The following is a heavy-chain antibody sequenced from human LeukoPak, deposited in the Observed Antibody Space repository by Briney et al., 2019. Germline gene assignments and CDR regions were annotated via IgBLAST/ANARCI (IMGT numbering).Heavy chain of an antibody. CDR2: IDQDGSDI. J-gene: IGHJ4*02. CDR3: ARVTAWGYFDY. CDR1: GFTFSDYW. D-gene: IGHD1-26*01. V-gene: IGHV3-7*01. Sequence: GGSLSLSCAASGFTFSDYWMTWFRQAPGKGPKRVASIDQDGSDIQYVDFVKGRFTISRDNGRNSVYLQMNSLRVEDTAVYYCARVTAWGYFDYWGQGTLVSVSS.